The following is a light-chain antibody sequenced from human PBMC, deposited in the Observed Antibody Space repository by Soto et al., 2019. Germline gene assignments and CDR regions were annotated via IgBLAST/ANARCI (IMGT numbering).Light chain of an antibody. CDR2: DAS. V-gene: IGKV1-5*01. CDR3: QQFSSYPLT. Sequence: DIQMTQSPSTLSGSVGDRVTITCRASQSISSWLAWYQQKPGKAPKLLIYDASSLESGVPSRFSGGGSGTDFTLTISRLEPEDFAVYYCQQFSSYPLTFGGGTKVDNK. CDR1: QSISSW. J-gene: IGKJ4*01.